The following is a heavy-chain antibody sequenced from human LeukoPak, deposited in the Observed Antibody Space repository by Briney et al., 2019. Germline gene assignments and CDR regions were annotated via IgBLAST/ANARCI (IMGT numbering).Heavy chain of an antibody. J-gene: IGHJ4*02. Sequence: ASVKVSCKASGGTFSSYGIRWVRQAPGQGLEWMGWISAYNGNTNYAQKLQGRVTMTTDTSTSTAYMELRSLRSDDTAVYYCARERSYYYGSGSYSFPPDYWGQGTLVTVSS. CDR3: ARERSYYYGSGSYSFPPDY. V-gene: IGHV1-18*01. CDR2: ISAYNGNT. D-gene: IGHD3-10*01. CDR1: GGTFSSYG.